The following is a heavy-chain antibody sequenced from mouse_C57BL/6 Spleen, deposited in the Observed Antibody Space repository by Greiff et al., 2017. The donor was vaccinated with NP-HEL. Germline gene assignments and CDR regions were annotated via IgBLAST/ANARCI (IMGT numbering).Heavy chain of an antibody. Sequence: VQRVESGPGLVAPSQSLSITCTVSGFSLTSYAISWVRQPPGKGLEWLGVIWTGGGTNYNSALKSRLSISKDNSKSQVFLKMNSLQTDDTARYYCARGRAFYYGNLYWYFDVWGTGTTVTVSS. D-gene: IGHD2-1*01. V-gene: IGHV2-9-1*01. CDR2: IWTGGGT. J-gene: IGHJ1*03. CDR1: GFSLTSYA. CDR3: ARGRAFYYGNLYWYFDV.